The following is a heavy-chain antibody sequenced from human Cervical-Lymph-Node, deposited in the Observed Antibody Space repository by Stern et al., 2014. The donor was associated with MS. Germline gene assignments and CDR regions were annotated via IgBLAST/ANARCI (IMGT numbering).Heavy chain of an antibody. V-gene: IGHV3-30-3*01. CDR3: ARDTCRGGGCYFRY. Sequence: QVQLVQSGGGVVQPGRSLRLSCAASGFIFSSYAMHWVRQAPGKGLDWVAFLSNEGSKQFYADSVKGRFTISRDNSNNTLYLQMNSLRPKDTAVYYCARDTCRGGGCYFRYWGQGILITVSS. CDR2: LSNEGSKQ. D-gene: IGHD2-15*01. CDR1: GFIFSSYA. J-gene: IGHJ4*02.